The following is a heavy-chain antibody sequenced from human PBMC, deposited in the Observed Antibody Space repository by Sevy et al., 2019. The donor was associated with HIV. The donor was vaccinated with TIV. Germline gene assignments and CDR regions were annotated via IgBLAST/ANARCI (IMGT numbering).Heavy chain of an antibody. V-gene: IGHV3-21*01. Sequence: GGSLRLSCAASGFTFSNYFINWVRQAPGKGLEWVSSISSGSSYIFYADSVKGRFTISRDNAKNSLYLHMNSLRAEDTAVYYCARGDYYDSLYYFDYWGPGTLVTVSS. CDR1: GFTFSNYF. CDR3: ARGDYYDSLYYFDY. D-gene: IGHD3-22*01. CDR2: ISSGSSYI. J-gene: IGHJ4*02.